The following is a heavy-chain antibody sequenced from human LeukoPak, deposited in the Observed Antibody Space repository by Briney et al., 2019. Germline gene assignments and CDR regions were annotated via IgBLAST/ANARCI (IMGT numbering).Heavy chain of an antibody. CDR3: ARDVQGPPYFDY. J-gene: IGHJ4*02. CDR1: GGTSSSYV. CDR2: IIPILGVT. V-gene: IGHV1-69*04. Sequence: GASVKVSCKASGGTSSSYVITWVRQAPGQGLEWMGRIIPILGVTNYAQKFQGRVTITADKSTSTAFMELSSLRSEDTAVYYCARDVQGPPYFDYWGQGTLVTVSS. D-gene: IGHD1-1*01.